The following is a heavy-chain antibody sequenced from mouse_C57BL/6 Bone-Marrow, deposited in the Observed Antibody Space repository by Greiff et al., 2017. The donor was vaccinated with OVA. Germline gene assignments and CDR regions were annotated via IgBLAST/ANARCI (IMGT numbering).Heavy chain of an antibody. CDR1: GYSFTDYN. V-gene: IGHV1-39*01. CDR2: INPNYGTT. D-gene: IGHD1-1*01. J-gene: IGHJ4*01. Sequence: EVQLQQSGPELVKPGASVKISCKASGYSFTDYNMNWVKQSNGKSLEWIGVINPNYGTTSYNQKFKGKATLTVDQSSSTAYMQLNSLTSEDSAVYDGASGGSSYRYYAMDYWGQGTSVTVSS. CDR3: ASGGSSYRYYAMDY.